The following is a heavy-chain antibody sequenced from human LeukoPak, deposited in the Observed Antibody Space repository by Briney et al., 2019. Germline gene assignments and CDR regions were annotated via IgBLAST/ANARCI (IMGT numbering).Heavy chain of an antibody. CDR2: IYFSGST. Sequence: SETLSLTCTVSGDSLSHSSYYWGWLRQPPGRGLDWIGSIYFSGSTYYNPSRKSQVTISIDTSKNQFSLKLSSVTAADTAFYYCAASSYVSSGPHGSWGQGILVTVSS. CDR3: AASSYVSSGPHGS. CDR1: GDSLSHSSYY. J-gene: IGHJ1*01. V-gene: IGHV4-39*01. D-gene: IGHD6-19*01.